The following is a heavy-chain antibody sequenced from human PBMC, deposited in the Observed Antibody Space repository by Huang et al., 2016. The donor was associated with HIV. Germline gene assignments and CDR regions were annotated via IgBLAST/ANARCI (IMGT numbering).Heavy chain of an antibody. D-gene: IGHD5-18*01. V-gene: IGHV1-69*18. CDR3: ARPSDAAMIRDYYYPMDV. CDR2: IIPIFNTT. CDR1: GGTFSTFG. Sequence: QVQLVQSEAEVKKPGSSVKVSCKASGGTFSTFGLSWVRQASGRGLEWMARIIPIFNTTYSAQKFQGRVTLTADESTNTASMELNSLTFEDTAVYYCARPSDAAMIRDYYYPMDVWGQGTTVTVS. J-gene: IGHJ6*02.